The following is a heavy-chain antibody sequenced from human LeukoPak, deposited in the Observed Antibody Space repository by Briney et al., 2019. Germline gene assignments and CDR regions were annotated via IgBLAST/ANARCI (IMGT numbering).Heavy chain of an antibody. CDR3: ARERVGATNWFDP. D-gene: IGHD1-26*01. CDR1: GFTFSSYS. V-gene: IGHV3-21*01. Sequence: GGSLRLSCAASGFTFSSYSMNWVRQAPGKGLEWVSSISSSSSYIYYADSVKGRFTISRDNAKNSLYLQMNSLRAEDTAVYYCARERVGATNWFDPWGQGTLVTVSS. J-gene: IGHJ5*02. CDR2: ISSSSSYI.